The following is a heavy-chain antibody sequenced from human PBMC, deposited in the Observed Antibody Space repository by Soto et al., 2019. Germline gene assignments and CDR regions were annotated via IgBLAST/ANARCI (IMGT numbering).Heavy chain of an antibody. CDR3: ARGDYYDIHDY. CDR2: INAGNGNT. Sequence: ASVEVSCKASGYTFTSYARHWVRQAPGQRLEWMGWINAGNGNTKYSQKFQGRVTITRDTSASTAYMEVSSLRSEDTAVYYCARGDYYDIHDYWGQGTLVTVSS. J-gene: IGHJ4*02. V-gene: IGHV1-3*01. D-gene: IGHD3-22*01. CDR1: GYTFTSYA.